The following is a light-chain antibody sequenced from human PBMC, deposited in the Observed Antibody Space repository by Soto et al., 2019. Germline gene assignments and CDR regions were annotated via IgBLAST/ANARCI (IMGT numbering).Light chain of an antibody. CDR1: QTVSSG. J-gene: IGKJ1*01. V-gene: IGKV3-15*01. CDR2: AIS. CDR3: QQYHNWPPAT. Sequence: IVMTQSPATLSVSPGERVTLSCRASQTVSSGLAWYQQKPGQAPRLLIYAISSRATGVPARFSGSGSGTEFSLTISSLQSEDFAVYFCQQYHNWPPATFGQGTKVDIK.